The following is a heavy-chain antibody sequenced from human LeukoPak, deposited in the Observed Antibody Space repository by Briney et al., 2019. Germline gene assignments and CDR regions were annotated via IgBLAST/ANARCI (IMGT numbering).Heavy chain of an antibody. CDR3: AKDLLKDGSGSYNDY. CDR1: GFTFCSYA. CDR2: ISGSGAST. V-gene: IGHV3-23*01. Sequence: GGSLRLSCAASGFTFCSYAMSWVREAPGKGLECFSAISGSGASTYYADSGKGRFTISRDNSKNTLYLQMTSLRAEDTAVYYCAKDLLKDGSGSYNDYWGQGTLVTVSS. J-gene: IGHJ4*02. D-gene: IGHD3-10*01.